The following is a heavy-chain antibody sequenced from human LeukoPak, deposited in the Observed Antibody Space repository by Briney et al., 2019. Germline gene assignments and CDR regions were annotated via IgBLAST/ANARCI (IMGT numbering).Heavy chain of an antibody. V-gene: IGHV4-39*07. CDR1: GGSISSSSYY. D-gene: IGHD4-17*01. Sequence: SETLSLTCTVSGGSISSSSYYWGWIRQPPGKGLEWIGSIYYSGSTYYNPSLKSRVTISVDTSKNQFSLKLSSVTAADTAVYYCARVGSAVTTDFDYWGQGTLVTVSS. CDR2: IYYSGST. CDR3: ARVGSAVTTDFDY. J-gene: IGHJ4*02.